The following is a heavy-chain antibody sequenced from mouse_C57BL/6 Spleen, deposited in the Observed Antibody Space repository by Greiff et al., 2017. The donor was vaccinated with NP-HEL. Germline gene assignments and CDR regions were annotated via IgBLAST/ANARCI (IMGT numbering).Heavy chain of an antibody. J-gene: IGHJ4*01. CDR3: ASYYYGSSSYAMDY. V-gene: IGHV5-9*04. CDR2: ISGGGGNT. D-gene: IGHD1-1*01. CDR1: GFTFSSYT. Sequence: EVQGVESGGGLVKPGGSLKLSCAASGFTFSSYTMSWVRQTPEKRLEWVATISGGGGNTYYPDSVKGRFTISRDNAKNTLYLQMSSLKSEDTAMYYCASYYYGSSSYAMDYWGQGTSVTVSS.